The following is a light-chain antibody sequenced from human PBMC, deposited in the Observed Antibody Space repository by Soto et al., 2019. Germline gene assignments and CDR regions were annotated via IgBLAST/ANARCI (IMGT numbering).Light chain of an antibody. CDR1: QNITNN. V-gene: IGKV1-33*01. J-gene: IGKJ5*01. CDR2: HAS. Sequence: DLQMTQSPSSLSASIGDRVTITCQASQNITNNLSWYQQKPGKAPNLLIYHASKLAKGVTSRFSGSGSGTDFSFIITRLQREDLATYYCQQYYGLPPLTVGQGTRLEIK. CDR3: QQYYGLPPLT.